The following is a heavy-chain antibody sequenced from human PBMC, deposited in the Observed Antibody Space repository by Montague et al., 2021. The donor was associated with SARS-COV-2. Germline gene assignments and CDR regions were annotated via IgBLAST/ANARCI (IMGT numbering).Heavy chain of an antibody. CDR3: ARDQTVLEWIWYGMDV. D-gene: IGHD3-3*01. CDR1: GGSFSTYY. CDR2: IDHSGNP. Sequence: SETLSLTCAVYGGSFSTYYWAWIRQSPGKGLEWIGNIDHSGNPSYNPSLKSRVSISVATSSSQFSLYLTSLTAADAAVYYCARDQTVLEWIWYGMDVWGPGTTVTVSS. J-gene: IGHJ6*02. V-gene: IGHV4-34*01.